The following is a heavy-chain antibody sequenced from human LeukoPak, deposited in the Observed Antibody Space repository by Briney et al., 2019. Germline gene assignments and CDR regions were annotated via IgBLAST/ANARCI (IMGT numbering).Heavy chain of an antibody. CDR2: ISSSSSYI. J-gene: IGHJ4*02. CDR3: ARDQNQLWFGELLFDY. CDR1: GFTFSSYS. D-gene: IGHD3-10*01. V-gene: IGHV3-21*01. Sequence: GVSLRLSCAASGFTFSSYSMNWVRQAPGKGLEWVSSISSSSSYIYYADSVKGRFTISRDNAKNSLYLQMNSLRAEDTAVYYCARDQNQLWFGELLFDYWGQGTLVTVSS.